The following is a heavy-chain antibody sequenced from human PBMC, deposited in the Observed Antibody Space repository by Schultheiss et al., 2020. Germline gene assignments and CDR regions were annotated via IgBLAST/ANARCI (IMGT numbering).Heavy chain of an antibody. CDR2: ISYDGSNK. J-gene: IGHJ4*02. Sequence: SLRLSFAASGFTFSSYGMHWVRQAPGKGLEWVAVISYDGSNKYYADSVKGRFTISRDNSKNTLYLQMNSLRAEDTAVYYCAKDLDMVRGVLEYWGQGTLVTVSS. CDR1: GFTFSSYG. V-gene: IGHV3-30*18. CDR3: AKDLDMVRGVLEY. D-gene: IGHD3-10*01.